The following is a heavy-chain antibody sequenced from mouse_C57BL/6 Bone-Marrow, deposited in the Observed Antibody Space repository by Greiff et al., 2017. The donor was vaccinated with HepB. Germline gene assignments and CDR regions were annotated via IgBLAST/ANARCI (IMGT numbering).Heavy chain of an antibody. CDR3: ARSYAFAY. Sequence: EVKLMESGPELVKPGDSVKISCKASGYSFTGYFMNWVMQSHGKSLEWIGRINPYNGDTFYNQKFKGKATLTVDKSSSTAHMELRSLTSEDSAVYYCARSYAFAYWGQGTLVTVSA. CDR1: GYSFTGYF. J-gene: IGHJ3*01. D-gene: IGHD2-12*01. CDR2: INPYNGDT. V-gene: IGHV1-20*01.